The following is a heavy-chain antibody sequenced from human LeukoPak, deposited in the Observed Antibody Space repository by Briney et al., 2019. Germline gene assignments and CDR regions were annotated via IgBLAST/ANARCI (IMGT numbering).Heavy chain of an antibody. CDR1: GFTFSNAW. D-gene: IGHD3-10*01. Sequence: GGSLRLSCAASGFTFSNAWMSWVRQAPGKGLEWVGRIKSKTDGGTTDYTAPVKGRFTISRDDSKNTLYLQMNSLKSEDTAVYYCTTGPFDYYGSASYLANGMDVWGQGTTVTVSS. J-gene: IGHJ6*02. CDR2: IKSKTDGGTT. V-gene: IGHV3-15*01. CDR3: TTGPFDYYGSASYLANGMDV.